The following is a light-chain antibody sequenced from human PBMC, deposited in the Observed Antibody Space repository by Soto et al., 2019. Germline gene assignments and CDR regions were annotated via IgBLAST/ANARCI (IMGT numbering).Light chain of an antibody. Sequence: QSALTQPPSASGSPGQSVTISCTGTSSDVGGYNYVSWYQHHPGKAPKLMIYEVSKRPSGVPDRFSGSKSGNTASLTVSGLQAEDEADYYCSSYAGSNNFEVLFGGGTKVTVL. CDR1: SSDVGGYNY. CDR2: EVS. J-gene: IGLJ2*01. CDR3: SSYAGSNNFEVL. V-gene: IGLV2-8*01.